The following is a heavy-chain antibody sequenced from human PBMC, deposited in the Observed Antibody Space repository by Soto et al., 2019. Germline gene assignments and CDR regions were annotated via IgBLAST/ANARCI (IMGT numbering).Heavy chain of an antibody. CDR1: GFTFSSYA. CDR3: AKGVAEADQFAY. V-gene: IGHV3-23*01. Sequence: GGSLRLSCAASGFTFSSYAMSWVRQAPGKGLEWVSAISGSGGSTYYAGSVKGRFTISRDNSKNTLYLQMNSLRAEDTAVYYCAKGVAEADQFAYWGQGTLVTVSS. CDR2: ISGSGGST. J-gene: IGHJ4*02. D-gene: IGHD6-13*01.